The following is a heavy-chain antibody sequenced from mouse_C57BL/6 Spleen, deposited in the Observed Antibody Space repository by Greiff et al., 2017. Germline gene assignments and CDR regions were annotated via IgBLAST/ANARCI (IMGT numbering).Heavy chain of an antibody. CDR3: ASNNRLHFDY. Sequence: EVQRVESGGGLVKPGGSLKLSCAASGFTFSSYAMSWVRQTPEKRLEWVATISDGGSYTYYPDNVKGRFTISRDNAKNNLYLQMSHLESEDTAMXYCASNNRLHFDYWGQGTTLTVSS. J-gene: IGHJ2*01. CDR1: GFTFSSYA. CDR2: ISDGGSYT. V-gene: IGHV5-4*01. D-gene: IGHD1-3*01.